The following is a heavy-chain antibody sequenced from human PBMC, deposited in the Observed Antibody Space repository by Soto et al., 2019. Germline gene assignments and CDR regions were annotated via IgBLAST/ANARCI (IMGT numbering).Heavy chain of an antibody. V-gene: IGHV1-69*01. CDR3: ARDREDGSGTKYNWFDS. D-gene: IGHD3-10*01. Sequence: QMQLVQSGAEVKKPGSSVKVSCKASGGTFGNLGISWLRQAPGQGLEWMGGTLPIFDTPHYAEKFRDRHTITAEATSTAYMELTSLSSEDTATYYCARDREDGSGTKYNWFDSWGQGTLVTVSS. CDR2: TLPIFDTP. CDR1: GGTFGNLG. J-gene: IGHJ5*01.